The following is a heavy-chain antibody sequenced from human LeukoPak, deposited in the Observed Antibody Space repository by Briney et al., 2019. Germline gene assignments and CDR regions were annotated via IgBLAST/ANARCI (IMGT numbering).Heavy chain of an antibody. V-gene: IGHV1-2*02. CDR3: ARDRKPAGVLTLDY. CDR1: GYTFTGYY. D-gene: IGHD3-9*01. J-gene: IGHJ4*02. CDR2: INPNSGGT. Sequence: ASVKVSCKASGYTFTGYYMHWVRQAPGQGFEWMGWINPNSGGTNYAQKFQGRVTMTRDTSISTAYMELSRLRSDDTAVYYCARDRKPAGVLTLDYWGQGTLVTVSS.